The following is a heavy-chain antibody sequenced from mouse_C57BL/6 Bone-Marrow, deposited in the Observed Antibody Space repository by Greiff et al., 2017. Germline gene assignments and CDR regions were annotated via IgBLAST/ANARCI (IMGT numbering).Heavy chain of an antibody. J-gene: IGHJ4*01. D-gene: IGHD2-2*01. CDR3: ARIYYGYDGNAMDY. CDR1: GYSFTGYF. Sequence: VQLQQSGPELVKPGDSVKISCTASGYSFTGYFMNWVMQSHGKSLEWIGRINPYNGDTFYNQKFKGKATLTVDKSSSTAHMELRSLTSEDSAVYYCARIYYGYDGNAMDYWGQGTSVTVSS. CDR2: INPYNGDT. V-gene: IGHV1-20*01.